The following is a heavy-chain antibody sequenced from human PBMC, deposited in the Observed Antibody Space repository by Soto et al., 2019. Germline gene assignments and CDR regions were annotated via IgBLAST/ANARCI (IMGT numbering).Heavy chain of an antibody. D-gene: IGHD3-22*01. Sequence: SETLSLTCTVSGGSVISGNYYWSLIRQPPGKGLEWIGYIYYSGSTNYNPSLKSRVTISVDTSKSQFSLKLSSVSAADTAVYYCAKAYYYDTSGYPSVAFDIWGQGTMVT. V-gene: IGHV4-61*01. CDR3: AKAYYYDTSGYPSVAFDI. CDR2: IYYSGST. J-gene: IGHJ3*02. CDR1: GGSVISGNYY.